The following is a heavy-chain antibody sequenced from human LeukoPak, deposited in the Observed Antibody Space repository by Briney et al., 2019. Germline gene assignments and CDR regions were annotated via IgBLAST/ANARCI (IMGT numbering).Heavy chain of an antibody. CDR2: VNHSGSA. CDR3: ARLSVVVTPYYYYGMDV. D-gene: IGHD2-21*02. J-gene: IGHJ6*04. CDR1: GGSFSGYY. Sequence: SETLSLTCAVYGGSFSGYYRSWIRQPPGKGLEWVGEVNHSGSANYNPSLESRVTISVDTSKNQFSLKLSSVTAADTAVYYCARLSVVVTPYYYYGMDVWGKGTTVTVSS. V-gene: IGHV4-34*01.